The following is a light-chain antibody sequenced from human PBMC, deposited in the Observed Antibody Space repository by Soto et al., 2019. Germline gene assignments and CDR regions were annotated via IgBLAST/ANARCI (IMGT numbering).Light chain of an antibody. Sequence: QSALTQPASVSGSPGQSITISCTGTSSDVGGYNYVSWYQQHPGKAPKLMIYEVSNRPSGVSNRFSVSKSGNTASLTISGLQAEDEADYYCSSYTISSTWVFGGRTKLTVL. CDR3: SSYTISSTWV. CDR1: SSDVGGYNY. V-gene: IGLV2-14*01. J-gene: IGLJ3*02. CDR2: EVS.